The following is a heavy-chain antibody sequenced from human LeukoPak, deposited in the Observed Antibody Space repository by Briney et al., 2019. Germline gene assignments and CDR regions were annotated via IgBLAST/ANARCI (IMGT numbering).Heavy chain of an antibody. CDR2: ISGSGGST. D-gene: IGHD2-15*01. Sequence: GGSLRLSCAASRFTFSSYAMSWVRQAPGKGLEWVSAISGSGGSTYYADSVKGRFTISRDNSKNSLYLQMNGLRAEDTALYYCARDRCSGGRCYSLSVGYMDVWGKGTTVTVSS. CDR3: ARDRCSGGRCYSLSVGYMDV. J-gene: IGHJ6*03. V-gene: IGHV3-23*01. CDR1: RFTFSSYA.